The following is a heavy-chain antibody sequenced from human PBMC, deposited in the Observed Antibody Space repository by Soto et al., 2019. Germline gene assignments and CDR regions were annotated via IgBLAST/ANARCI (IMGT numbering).Heavy chain of an antibody. J-gene: IGHJ4*02. CDR2: IWYDGSNK. Sequence: GGSLRLSCAASGFTFSSYVMHWVRQAPGKGLEWVAVIWYDGSNKYYADSVKGRFTISRDNSENTLYLQMNSLRAEDTAVYYCARDRYSSGWYDLDYWGQGTLVTVSS. CDR3: ARDRYSSGWYDLDY. V-gene: IGHV3-33*01. CDR1: GFTFSSYV. D-gene: IGHD6-19*01.